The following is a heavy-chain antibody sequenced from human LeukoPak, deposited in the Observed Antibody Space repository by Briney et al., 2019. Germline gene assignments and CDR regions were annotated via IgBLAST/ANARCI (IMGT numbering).Heavy chain of an antibody. V-gene: IGHV3-48*01. D-gene: IGHD3-10*01. CDR2: ISSSSSTI. CDR3: AKDRRFTNYGMDV. J-gene: IGHJ6*02. CDR1: GFTFSSYS. Sequence: PGGSLRLSCAASGFTFSSYSMNWVRQAPGKGLEWVSYISSSSSTIYYADSVKGRFTISRDNSKNTLYLQMNSLRAEDTAVYYCAKDRRFTNYGMDVWGQGTTVTVSS.